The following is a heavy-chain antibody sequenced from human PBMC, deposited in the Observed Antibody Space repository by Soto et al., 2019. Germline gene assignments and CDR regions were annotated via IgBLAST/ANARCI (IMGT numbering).Heavy chain of an antibody. CDR2: ISSSGSTI. J-gene: IGHJ3*02. CDR3: ARRGVAAAGTLRTFDI. V-gene: IGHV3-11*01. Sequence: VGPLRLWCAASGFTFSDYYRSWILQAPGKGLEWVSYISSSGSTIYYADSVKGRFTISRDNAKNSLYLQMNSLRAEDTAVYYCARRGVAAAGTLRTFDIWGQGTMVTVSS. D-gene: IGHD6-13*01. CDR1: GFTFSDYY.